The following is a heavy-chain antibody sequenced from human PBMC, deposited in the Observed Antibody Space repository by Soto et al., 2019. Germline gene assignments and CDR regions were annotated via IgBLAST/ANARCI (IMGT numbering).Heavy chain of an antibody. V-gene: IGHV1-69*06. J-gene: IGHJ6*02. D-gene: IGHD3-10*01. CDR1: GGTFSSYA. Sequence: ASVKVSCKASGGTFSSYAISWVRQAPGQGLEWMGGIIPIFGTANYAQRFQGRVTITADKSTSTAYMELSSLRSEDTAVYYCARVGGVIAHVNMVRAPLDYYYYYGMDVWGQGTTVTVSS. CDR2: IIPIFGTA. CDR3: ARVGGVIAHVNMVRAPLDYYYYYGMDV.